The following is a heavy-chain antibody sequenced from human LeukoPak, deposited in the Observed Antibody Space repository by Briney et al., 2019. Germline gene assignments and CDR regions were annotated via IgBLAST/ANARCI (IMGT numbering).Heavy chain of an antibody. CDR3: ATEHWGPNS. J-gene: IGHJ4*02. V-gene: IGHV3-7*01. D-gene: IGHD3-16*01. CDR2: IKGDGSDK. Sequence: GGSLRLSCAAFGFSFSSSWMTWVRQAPGKGLEWLANIKGDGSDKNYVDSVKGRFTISRDNAKISLFLQMSSLRGEDTALYYCATEHWGPNSWGQGTLVTVSS. CDR1: GFSFSSSW.